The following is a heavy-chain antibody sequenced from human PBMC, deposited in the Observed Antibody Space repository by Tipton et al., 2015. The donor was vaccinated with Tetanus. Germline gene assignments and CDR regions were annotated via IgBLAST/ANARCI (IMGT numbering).Heavy chain of an antibody. D-gene: IGHD6-25*01. CDR1: GYNFVNFG. Sequence: QSGAEVKEPGASVKVSCKASGYNFVNFGISWVRQAPGQGLEWMGWISAYNGETKYAQRLQGRVTMTTDRSASTAYMDLRRLRSDDTAVYYCARVQEQRIYYYGMDVWGQGTTVTVSS. V-gene: IGHV1-18*01. CDR3: ARVQEQRIYYYGMDV. J-gene: IGHJ6*02. CDR2: ISAYNGET.